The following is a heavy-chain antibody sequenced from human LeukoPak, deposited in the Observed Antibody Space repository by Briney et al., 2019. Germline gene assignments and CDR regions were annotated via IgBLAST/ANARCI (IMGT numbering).Heavy chain of an antibody. CDR1: GFTFSSYW. D-gene: IGHD4-17*01. V-gene: IGHV3-7*01. J-gene: IGHJ5*02. CDR3: ARDPYGDNWSDP. Sequence: QPGGSLRLSCAASGFTFSSYWMSWVRQAPGKGLEWVANIKEDGSEKYYVDSVKGRFTISRDNAKKSLYLQMNNLRAGDTAVYYCARDPYGDNWSDPWGQGTLVTVSS. CDR2: IKEDGSEK.